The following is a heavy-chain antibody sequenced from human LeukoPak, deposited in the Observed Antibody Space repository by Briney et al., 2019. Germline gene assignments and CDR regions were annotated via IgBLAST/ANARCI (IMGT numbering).Heavy chain of an antibody. Sequence: GGSLRLSCAASGFTFSDYYMSWIRQAPGKGLEVVSYISTTCSTKYYADSVKGRFTISRDNAKNSLYLQTNSLRAEDTAVYYCARVPTTVTYTDYWGQGTLVTVSS. J-gene: IGHJ4*02. CDR2: ISTTCSTK. V-gene: IGHV3-11*01. CDR1: GFTFSDYY. D-gene: IGHD4-17*01. CDR3: ARVPTTVTYTDY.